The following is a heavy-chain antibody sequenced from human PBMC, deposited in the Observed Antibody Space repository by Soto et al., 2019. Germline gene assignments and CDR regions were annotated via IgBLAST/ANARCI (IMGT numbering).Heavy chain of an antibody. J-gene: IGHJ6*02. CDR3: ARVGYCSSTSCYTDYYYYGMDV. Sequence: ASVKVSCKASGYTFTSYGTSWVRQAPGQGLEWMGWISAYNGNTNYAQKLQGRVTMTTDTSTSTAYMELRSLRSDDTAVYYCARVGYCSSTSCYTDYYYYGMDVWGQGTTVTVSS. CDR1: GYTFTSYG. D-gene: IGHD2-2*02. CDR2: ISAYNGNT. V-gene: IGHV1-18*01.